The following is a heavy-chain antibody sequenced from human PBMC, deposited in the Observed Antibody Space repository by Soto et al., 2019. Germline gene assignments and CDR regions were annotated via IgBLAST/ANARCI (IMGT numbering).Heavy chain of an antibody. V-gene: IGHV4-34*01. Sequence: QVQLQQWGAGLLKPSETLSLTCAVYGGSFSGYYWSWIRQPPGKGLEWIGEINHSGSSNYNPSLKSRVTISVDTSKNQFSLKLSSVTAADTAVYYCARLILASVYGMDVWGQGTTVTVSS. CDR3: ARLILASVYGMDV. CDR1: GGSFSGYY. J-gene: IGHJ6*02. CDR2: INHSGSS.